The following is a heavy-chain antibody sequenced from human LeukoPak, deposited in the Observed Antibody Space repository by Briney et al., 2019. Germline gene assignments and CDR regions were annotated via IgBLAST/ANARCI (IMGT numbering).Heavy chain of an antibody. J-gene: IGHJ6*04. D-gene: IGHD3-10*02. V-gene: IGHV3-74*01. CDR1: RFTFSTYW. CDR2: INSDGSST. Sequence: PGGSLRLSCAASRFTFSTYWMHWVRQAPGKGLVWVSRINSDGSSTGYADSVKGRFTISRDNAKNTLYLQMNSLRAEDMAVYYCAELGITMVGGVWGKGTTVTISS. CDR3: AELGITMVGGV.